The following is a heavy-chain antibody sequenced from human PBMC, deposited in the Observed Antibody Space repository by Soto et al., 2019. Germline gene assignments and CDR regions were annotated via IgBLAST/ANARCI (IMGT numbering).Heavy chain of an antibody. J-gene: IGHJ4*02. CDR3: ARRQRSSWYGF. Sequence: SQPLSLTCTVSGGSISSSSYYRGWIRQPPGKGLEWIGSIYYSGSTYYNPSLKSRVTISVDTSKNQFSLKLSSVTAADTAVYYCARRQRSSWYGFWGQGTLVTFFS. CDR1: GGSISSSSYY. V-gene: IGHV4-39*01. D-gene: IGHD6-13*01. CDR2: IYYSGST.